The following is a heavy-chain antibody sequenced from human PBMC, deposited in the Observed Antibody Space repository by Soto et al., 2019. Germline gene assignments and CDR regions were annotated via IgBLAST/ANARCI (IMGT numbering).Heavy chain of an antibody. V-gene: IGHV1-8*01. Sequence: QVQLVQSGAEVKKPGASVKVSCKTSGYTFSNYDINWVRRAPGQGLEWMGWMNPKTGNTGYAPKLQGRVTMTRNNSMNTAYMELTSLTSEDTAVYYCARVRPFITVAGMPRFDPWGQGTQVTVTS. D-gene: IGHD1-20*01. CDR2: MNPKTGNT. CDR1: GYTFSNYD. CDR3: ARVRPFITVAGMPRFDP. J-gene: IGHJ5*02.